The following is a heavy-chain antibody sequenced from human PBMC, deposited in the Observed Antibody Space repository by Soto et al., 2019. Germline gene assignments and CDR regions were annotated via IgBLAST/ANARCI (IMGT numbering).Heavy chain of an antibody. D-gene: IGHD2-15*01. J-gene: IGHJ4*02. Sequence: SETLSLTCTVSGGSITSYWWSWIRQPPGKGLEWIGYVSYSGSPNYNPSLKSRVTISVDTSKSQYSLRLSSVTAADTALYYCARHNPKDKWHYDYWGQGTLVTVSS. CDR3: ARHNPKDKWHYDY. V-gene: IGHV4-59*08. CDR2: VSYSGSP. CDR1: GGSITSYW.